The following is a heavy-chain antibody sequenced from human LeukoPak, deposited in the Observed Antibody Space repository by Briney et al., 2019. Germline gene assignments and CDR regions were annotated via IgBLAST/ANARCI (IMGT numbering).Heavy chain of an antibody. CDR1: GFSVSSNY. J-gene: IGHJ4*02. Sequence: GGSLRLSCAGSGFSVSSNYMSWVRQAPGKGLEWVSGLYSGGSTDYADSVKGRFTISRDNSKNTVYLQVNSLRDEDTAVYYCARDLEAANTYYFDYWGQGTMVTVSS. V-gene: IGHV3-66*01. CDR3: ARDLEAANTYYFDY. D-gene: IGHD6-13*01. CDR2: LYSGGST.